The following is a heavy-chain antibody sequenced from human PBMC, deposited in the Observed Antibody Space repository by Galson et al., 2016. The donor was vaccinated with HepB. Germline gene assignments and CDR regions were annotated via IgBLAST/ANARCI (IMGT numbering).Heavy chain of an antibody. D-gene: IGHD6-6*01. J-gene: IGHJ6*02. CDR2: IDWDDDK. V-gene: IGHV2-70*01. CDR3: VRIPRIPVRRGENYHYAMDV. CDR1: GFSLSTSGMS. Sequence: ALVKPTQTLTLTCTFSGFSLSTSGMSVSWIRQPPGKALEWLALIDWDDDKSYNTSLKTRLAISKDTSKNQVVLPMTNMDPGDTATHYCVRIPRIPVRRGENYHYAMDVWGQGTTRTVSS.